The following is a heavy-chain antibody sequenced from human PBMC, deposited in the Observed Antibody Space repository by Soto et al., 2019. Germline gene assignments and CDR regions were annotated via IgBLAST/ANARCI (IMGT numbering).Heavy chain of an antibody. J-gene: IGHJ6*02. Sequence: ETLSLTCAVSGYSISSGYYWGWIRQPPGKGLEWIGGIYHSGSTYYNPSLKSRVTISVDTSKHQCSLNLSSVTAADTAVYYCARGVLEVTIFGVVSYYYGMDVWGQGTTVTVSS. D-gene: IGHD3-3*01. V-gene: IGHV4-38-2*01. CDR1: GYSISSGYY. CDR3: ARGVLEVTIFGVVSYYYGMDV. CDR2: IYHSGST.